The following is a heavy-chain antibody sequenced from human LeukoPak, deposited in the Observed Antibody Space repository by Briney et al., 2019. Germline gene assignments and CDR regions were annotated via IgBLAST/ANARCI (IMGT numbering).Heavy chain of an antibody. CDR1: GYTFTDYY. D-gene: IGHD2-15*01. V-gene: IGHV1-2*02. Sequence: ASVKVSCKASGYTFTDYYMHWVRQAPGQGLEWMGWINLNSGGTNFAQRFQGRVTMTRDTSIGTAYMDLSRLISDDTAVYYCARDAGYCTGGSCWYFDHWGQGTLVTVSS. CDR2: INLNSGGT. J-gene: IGHJ4*02. CDR3: ARDAGYCTGGSCWYFDH.